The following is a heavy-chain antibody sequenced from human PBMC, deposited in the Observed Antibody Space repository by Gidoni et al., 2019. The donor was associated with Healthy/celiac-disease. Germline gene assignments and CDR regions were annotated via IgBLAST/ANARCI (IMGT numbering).Heavy chain of an antibody. Sequence: VQLVESGGGLVQPGGSLRLSCAASGFTFSSYWMSWVRQAPGKGLEWVANIKQDGSEKYYVDSVKGRFTISRDNAKNSLYLQMNSLRAEDTPVYYCASPGYSSFDAFDIWGQGTKVTVSS. V-gene: IGHV3-7*01. CDR3: ASPGYSSFDAFDI. CDR2: IKQDGSEK. J-gene: IGHJ3*02. CDR1: GFTFSSYW. D-gene: IGHD6-13*01.